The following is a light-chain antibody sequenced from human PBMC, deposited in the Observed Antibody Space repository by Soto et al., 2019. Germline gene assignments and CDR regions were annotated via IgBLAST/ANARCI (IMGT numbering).Light chain of an antibody. CDR1: QSVSSY. Sequence: EIVLTQSPATLSLSPGERATLSCRASQSVSSYLAWYQQKPGQAPRLLIYDASNRATGIPAGFSGSGSGTDFTLTISSLVPEDFAVYYCQQRSNWPPITFGQGTRLEIK. V-gene: IGKV3-11*01. CDR3: QQRSNWPPIT. J-gene: IGKJ5*01. CDR2: DAS.